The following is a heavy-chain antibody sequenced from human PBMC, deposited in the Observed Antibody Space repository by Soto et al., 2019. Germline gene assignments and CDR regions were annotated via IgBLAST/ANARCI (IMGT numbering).Heavy chain of an antibody. CDR2: INHSGST. J-gene: IGHJ4*02. Sequence: QVQLQQWGAGLLKPSETLSLTCAVYGGSFSGYYWSWIRQPPGKGLEWIGEINHSGSTNYNPSLKSRVTIXVXXSKNQFSLKLSSVTAADTAVYYCARGRYSSSWFDYWGQGTLVTVSS. V-gene: IGHV4-34*01. CDR1: GGSFSGYY. CDR3: ARGRYSSSWFDY. D-gene: IGHD6-13*01.